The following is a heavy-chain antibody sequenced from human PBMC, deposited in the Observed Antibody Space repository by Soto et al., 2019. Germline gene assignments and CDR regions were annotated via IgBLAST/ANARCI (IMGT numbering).Heavy chain of an antibody. CDR3: ASGTPTKTYTYYYGSGSYTGYYYYMDV. V-gene: IGHV4-34*01. CDR2: INHSGST. J-gene: IGHJ6*03. Sequence: SETLSLTCAVYGGSFSGYYWSWIRQPPGKGLEWIGEINHSGSTNYNPSLKSRVTISVDTSKNQFSLKLSSVTAADTAVYYCASGTPTKTYTYYYGSGSYTGYYYYMDVWGKGTTVTVSS. D-gene: IGHD3-10*01. CDR1: GGSFSGYY.